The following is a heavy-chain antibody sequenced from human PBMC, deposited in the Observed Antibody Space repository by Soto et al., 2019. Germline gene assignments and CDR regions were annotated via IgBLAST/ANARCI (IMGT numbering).Heavy chain of an antibody. D-gene: IGHD3-22*01. CDR2: ISAYNGNT. J-gene: IGHJ4*02. CDR1: GYTFTSYG. CDR3: ARDRYDSSGYYYFY. Sequence: GASVKVSCKASGYTFTSYGISWVRQAPGQGLEWMGWISAYNGNTNYAQKLQGRVTMTTDTSTSTAYMELKSLRSDDTAVYYCARDRYDSSGYYYFYWGQGTLVTVSS. V-gene: IGHV1-18*01.